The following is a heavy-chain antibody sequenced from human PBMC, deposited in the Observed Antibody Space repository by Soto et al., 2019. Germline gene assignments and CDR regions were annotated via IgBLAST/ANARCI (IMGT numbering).Heavy chain of an antibody. CDR3: ARLNGDSYGSGSFDY. V-gene: IGHV1-69*02. J-gene: IGHJ4*02. CDR1: GGTFSSYT. D-gene: IGHD5-18*01. CDR2: IIPILGIA. Sequence: GASVKVSCKASGGTFSSYTISWVRQAPGQGLEWMGRIIPILGIANYAQKFQGRVTITADKSTSTAYMELSSLRSEDTAVYYCARLNGDSYGSGSFDYWGQGTLVTVSS.